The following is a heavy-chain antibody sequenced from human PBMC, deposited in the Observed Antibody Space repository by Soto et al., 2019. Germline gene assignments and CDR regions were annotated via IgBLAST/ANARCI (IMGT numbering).Heavy chain of an antibody. Sequence: QVQLVQSGAEVKKPGSSVKVSCKASGGTFSSYAIIWVRQAPGQGLEWMGGIIPISGTANYAQKFQGRVTITADGPTSTAYMELRSRRSEDTAVYYCARSHGSSTSLEIYYYYYYGMNVWGQGTTVTVSS. D-gene: IGHD2-2*01. V-gene: IGHV1-69*01. CDR3: ARSHGSSTSLEIYYYYYYGMNV. J-gene: IGHJ6*02. CDR1: GGTFSSYA. CDR2: IIPISGTA.